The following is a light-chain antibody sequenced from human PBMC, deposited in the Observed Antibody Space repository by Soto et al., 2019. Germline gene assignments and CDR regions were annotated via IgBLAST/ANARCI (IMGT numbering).Light chain of an antibody. CDR2: GNS. CDR3: QSYDSSLSGSEV. J-gene: IGLJ2*01. V-gene: IGLV1-40*01. CDR1: SSNIGAGYD. Sequence: QTVVTQPPSVSGAPGQRVTISCTGSSSNIGAGYDVHWYQQLPGTAPKLLIYGNSNRPSGVPDRFSGSKSGTSASLAITGLQAEDAADYYCQSYDSSLSGSEVFGGGTQLTVL.